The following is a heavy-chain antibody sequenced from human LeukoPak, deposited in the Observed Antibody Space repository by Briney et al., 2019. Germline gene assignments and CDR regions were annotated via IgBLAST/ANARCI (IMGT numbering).Heavy chain of an antibody. Sequence: PSETLSLTCTVSGGSISSSSYYWGWIRQPPGKGLEGIGSIYYSGSTYYSPSLKSRVTVSVDTSKNQFSLKLSSVTAADTAVYYCARRYCSGGSCYYFDYWGQGTLVTVSS. CDR3: ARRYCSGGSCYYFDY. CDR2: IYYSGST. J-gene: IGHJ4*02. CDR1: GGSISSSSYY. V-gene: IGHV4-39*01. D-gene: IGHD2-15*01.